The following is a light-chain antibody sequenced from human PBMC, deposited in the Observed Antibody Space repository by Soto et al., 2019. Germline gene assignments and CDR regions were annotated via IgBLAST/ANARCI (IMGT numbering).Light chain of an antibody. Sequence: EIVLTQSPATLSLSPGERATLSCRASQSVSSFFSWYQQKPGQAPRLLIYDASNRATGIPARFSGSGSGTDFTLTISSLEPKDFAVYYCQQRSTWPITFGQGTRLEIK. V-gene: IGKV3-11*01. J-gene: IGKJ5*01. CDR1: QSVSSF. CDR2: DAS. CDR3: QQRSTWPIT.